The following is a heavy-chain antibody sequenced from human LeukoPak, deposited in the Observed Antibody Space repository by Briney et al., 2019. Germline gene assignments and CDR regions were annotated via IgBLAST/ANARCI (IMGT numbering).Heavy chain of an antibody. V-gene: IGHV3-7*03. Sequence: GGSLRLSCAASGFTFSSYRMSWVRQAPGKGLEWVANIKQDGSEKYYVDSVKGRFTISRDNSKNTLDLQMNSLRAEDTAVYYCAKDSAYAYYGSGSYWDYWGQGTLVTVSS. D-gene: IGHD3-10*01. J-gene: IGHJ4*02. CDR2: IKQDGSEK. CDR1: GFTFSSYR. CDR3: AKDSAYAYYGSGSYWDY.